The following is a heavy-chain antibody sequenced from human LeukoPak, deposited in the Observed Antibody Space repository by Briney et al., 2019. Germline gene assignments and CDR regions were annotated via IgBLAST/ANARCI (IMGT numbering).Heavy chain of an antibody. CDR3: ATGPSGLYCYYMDV. V-gene: IGHV1-24*01. J-gene: IGHJ6*03. Sequence: GASVKVSCKVSGYTLTELSMHWVRQAPGKGLEWMGGFDPEDGETIYAQKFQGRVTMTEDTSTDTAYMELSSLRSEDTAVYYCATGPSGLYCYYMDVWGKGTTVTVSS. CDR1: GYTLTELS. CDR2: FDPEDGET. D-gene: IGHD3-3*01.